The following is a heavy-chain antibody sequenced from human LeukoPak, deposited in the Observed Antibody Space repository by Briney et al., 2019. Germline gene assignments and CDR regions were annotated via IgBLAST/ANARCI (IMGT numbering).Heavy chain of an antibody. CDR1: GFTFSRYW. CDR2: INTGGNST. D-gene: IGHD1-14*01. V-gene: IGHV3-74*01. Sequence: PGGSLRLSCAASGFTFSRYWMHWVRQAPGKGLVWVSRINTGGNSTTYADSVKGRFTISRNNAKNTLFLQMNSLRAEDTAVYYCARSYGGNRNLDYWGQGTLATVPS. CDR3: ARSYGGNRNLDY. J-gene: IGHJ4*02.